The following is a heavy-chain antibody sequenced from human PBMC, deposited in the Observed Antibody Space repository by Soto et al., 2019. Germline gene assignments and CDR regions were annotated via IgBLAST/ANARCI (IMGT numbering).Heavy chain of an antibody. CDR2: IIPILGIA. Sequence: QVQLVQSGAEVKKPGSSVKVSCKASGGTFSSYTISWVRQAPGQGLEWMGRIIPILGIANYAQKFQGRVTITADXXTXTXSMELSSLRSEDTAVYYCARGTYDSSGYYPEWYFDYWGQGTLVTVSS. J-gene: IGHJ4*02. V-gene: IGHV1-69*02. CDR3: ARGTYDSSGYYPEWYFDY. D-gene: IGHD3-22*01. CDR1: GGTFSSYT.